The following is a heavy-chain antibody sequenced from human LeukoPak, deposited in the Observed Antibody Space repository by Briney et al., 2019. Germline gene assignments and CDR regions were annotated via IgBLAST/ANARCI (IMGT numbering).Heavy chain of an antibody. J-gene: IGHJ4*02. Sequence: GRSLRLSCAASGFTFSSYGMHWVRQAPGKGLEGVAVIWYDRSNEYYADSVKGRFTISRDNSKNTLYLQMNSLRVEDTAVYYCAKGGLVDTAMVIDYWGQGTLVTVSS. CDR3: AKGGLVDTAMVIDY. V-gene: IGHV3-33*06. CDR1: GFTFSSYG. CDR2: IWYDRSNE. D-gene: IGHD5-18*01.